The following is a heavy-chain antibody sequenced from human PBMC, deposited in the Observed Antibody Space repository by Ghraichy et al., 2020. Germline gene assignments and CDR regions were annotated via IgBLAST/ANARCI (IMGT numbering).Heavy chain of an antibody. J-gene: IGHJ6*02. D-gene: IGHD5-18*01. CDR2: INHSGST. CDR1: GGSFSGYY. V-gene: IGHV4-34*01. CDR3: ARGGTGYSYGLYYYYGMDV. Sequence: SETLSLTCAVYGGSFSGYYWSWIRQPPGKGLEWIGEINHSGSTNYNPSLKSRVTISVDTSKNQFSLKLSSVTAADTAVYYCARGGTGYSYGLYYYYGMDVWGQGTTVTVSS.